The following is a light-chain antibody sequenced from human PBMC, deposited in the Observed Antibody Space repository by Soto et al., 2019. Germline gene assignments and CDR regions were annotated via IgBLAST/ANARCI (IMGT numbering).Light chain of an antibody. Sequence: DIQMTQSPSSLSASVGDRVTITCQASQDINNYLKWYQQKPGKAPKLLIYDASNLETGVPSRFSGSGSGTDFTFTISSLQPEDIATYYCQQYDNLPFTFGGGTKVEIK. J-gene: IGKJ4*01. V-gene: IGKV1-33*01. CDR1: QDINNY. CDR2: DAS. CDR3: QQYDNLPFT.